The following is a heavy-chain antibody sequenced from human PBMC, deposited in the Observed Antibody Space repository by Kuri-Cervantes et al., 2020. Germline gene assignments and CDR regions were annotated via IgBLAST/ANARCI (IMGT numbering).Heavy chain of an antibody. CDR2: INPSGGST. J-gene: IGHJ6*03. CDR3: ARGSSYYDFWSGYSWAAANYYYYYYMDV. D-gene: IGHD3-3*01. V-gene: IGHV1-46*01. Sequence: ASVKVSCKASGYTFTSYYMHWVRQAPGQGLEWMGIINPSGGSTSYAQKFQGRVTMTRNTSISTAYMELSSLRSEDTAVYYCARGSSYYDFWSGYSWAAANYYYYYYMDVWGKGTTVTVSS. CDR1: GYTFTSYY.